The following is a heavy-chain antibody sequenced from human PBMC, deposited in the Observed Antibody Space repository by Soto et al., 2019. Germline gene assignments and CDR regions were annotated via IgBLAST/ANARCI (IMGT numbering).Heavy chain of an antibody. CDR2: IYYSGST. J-gene: IGHJ3*02. Sequence: SETLSLTCTVSGGSISSYYWSWIRQPPGKGLEWIGYIYYSGSTNYNPSLKSRVTISVDTSKNQFSLKLSFVTAADTAVYYCALLRERGGVYGDYESVAFDIWGQGTMVIVSS. D-gene: IGHD4-17*01. CDR1: GGSISSYY. CDR3: ALLRERGGVYGDYESVAFDI. V-gene: IGHV4-59*08.